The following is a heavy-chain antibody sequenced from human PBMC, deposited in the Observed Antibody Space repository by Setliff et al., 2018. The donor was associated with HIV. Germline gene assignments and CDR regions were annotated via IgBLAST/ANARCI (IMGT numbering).Heavy chain of an antibody. Sequence: SETLSLTCSVSTDSISNFHWSWMRQPAGKGLEWIGRIFGSGTTHYNPSLKSRVTISVDTSKNRFSLKLSSVTAADTAIYYGALLYPYSGYLGYWGQGTLVTVSS. CDR1: TDSISNFH. J-gene: IGHJ4*02. D-gene: IGHD1-26*01. CDR2: IFGSGTT. V-gene: IGHV4-4*07. CDR3: ALLYPYSGYLGY.